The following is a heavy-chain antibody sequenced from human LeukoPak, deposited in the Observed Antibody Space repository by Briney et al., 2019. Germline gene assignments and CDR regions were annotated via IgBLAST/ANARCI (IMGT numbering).Heavy chain of an antibody. D-gene: IGHD6-13*01. CDR1: GFTVSNNY. CDR3: ARDLEAANTYYFDY. Sequence: PGGSLRLSCAASGFTVSNNYMNWVRQAPGKGLEWVSVIYSGGSTYYADSVKGRFTISRDNSKNTLYLQMNSLRAEDTAVYYCARDLEAANTYYFDYWGQGTMVTVSS. CDR2: IYSGGST. J-gene: IGHJ4*02. V-gene: IGHV3-66*01.